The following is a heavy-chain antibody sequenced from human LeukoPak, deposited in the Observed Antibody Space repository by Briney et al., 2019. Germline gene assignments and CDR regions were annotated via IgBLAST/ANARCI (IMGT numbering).Heavy chain of an antibody. CDR3: ARSAVRGVIAFDAFDI. CDR2: IYTSGST. V-gene: IGHV4-4*07. CDR1: GGSSSSYY. Sequence: SETLSLTCTVSGGSSSSYYWSWIRQPAGKGLEWIGRIYTSGSTNYNSSLKSRVTMSVDTSKNQFSLKLSSVTAADTAVYYCARSAVRGVIAFDAFDIWGQGTMVTVSS. J-gene: IGHJ3*02. D-gene: IGHD3-10*01.